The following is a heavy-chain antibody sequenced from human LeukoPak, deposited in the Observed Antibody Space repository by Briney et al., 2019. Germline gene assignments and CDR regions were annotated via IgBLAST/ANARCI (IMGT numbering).Heavy chain of an antibody. CDR2: IYPGDSDT. J-gene: IGHJ3*02. CDR1: GYSFTSYW. Sequence: GESLKISCKGSGYSFTSYWIGWVRQMPGKGLEWMGIIYPGDSDTRYSPSFQGQVTISADKSISTAYLQWSSLKASDTAMYHCARPQGTGYYMGAFDIWGQGTMVTVSS. CDR3: ARPQGTGYYMGAFDI. D-gene: IGHD3/OR15-3a*01. V-gene: IGHV5-51*01.